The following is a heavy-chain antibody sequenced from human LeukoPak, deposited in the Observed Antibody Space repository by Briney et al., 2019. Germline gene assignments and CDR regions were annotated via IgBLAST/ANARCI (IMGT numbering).Heavy chain of an antibody. J-gene: IGHJ5*02. CDR3: ARSIPVPTASDWFDP. Sequence: PGGSLRLSCAASGFTFSSYSMNWVRQAPGKGLEWVSSISSDSSYIFYADSVKGRFTISRDNAKNSLYLQMNSLRAEDTAVYYCARSIPVPTASDWFDPWGQGTLDTVSS. CDR2: ISSDSSYI. CDR1: GFTFSSYS. D-gene: IGHD2-2*01. V-gene: IGHV3-21*01.